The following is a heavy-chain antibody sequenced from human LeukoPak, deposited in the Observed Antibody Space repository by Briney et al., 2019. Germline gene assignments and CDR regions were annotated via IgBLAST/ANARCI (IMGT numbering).Heavy chain of an antibody. J-gene: IGHJ4*02. V-gene: IGHV4-39*01. Sequence: SETLSLTCTVSGGSISSSTYYWGWIRQPPGKGLEWIGHIYYSTYYNPSLKSRVTISVHTSKNQFSLRLSSVTAADTAVYYCAGITKWGQTVPFDYWGQGTLVTVSS. CDR3: AGITKWGQTVPFDY. CDR1: GGSISSSTYY. D-gene: IGHD1-26*01. CDR2: IYYST.